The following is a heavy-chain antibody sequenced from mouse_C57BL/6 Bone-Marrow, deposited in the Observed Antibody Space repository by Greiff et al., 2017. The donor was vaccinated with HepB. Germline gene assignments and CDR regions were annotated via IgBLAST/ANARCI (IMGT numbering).Heavy chain of an antibody. V-gene: IGHV10-1*01. CDR1: GFSFNTYA. Sequence: EVKLQESGGGLVQPKGSLKLSCAASGFSFNTYAMNWVRQAPGKGLEWVARIRSKSNNYATYYADSVKDRFTISRDDSESMLYLQMNNLKTEDTAMYYCVRHSLLPMDYWGQGTSVTVSS. CDR2: IRSKSNNYAT. CDR3: VRHSLLPMDY. D-gene: IGHD1-2*01. J-gene: IGHJ4*01.